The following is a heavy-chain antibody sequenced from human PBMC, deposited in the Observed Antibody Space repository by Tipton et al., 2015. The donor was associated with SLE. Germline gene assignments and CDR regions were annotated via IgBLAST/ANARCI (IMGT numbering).Heavy chain of an antibody. CDR2: ISYDGSNK. Sequence: QLVQSGGGVVQPGRSLRLSCAASGFTFSSYAMHWVRQAPGKGLEWVAVISYDGSNKYYADSVKGRFTISRDNAKYSLYLQLNSLRAEDTAVYYCATDSGWGNWGQGTLVTVSS. V-gene: IGHV3-30-3*01. D-gene: IGHD6-19*01. CDR3: ATDSGWGN. CDR1: GFTFSSYA. J-gene: IGHJ4*02.